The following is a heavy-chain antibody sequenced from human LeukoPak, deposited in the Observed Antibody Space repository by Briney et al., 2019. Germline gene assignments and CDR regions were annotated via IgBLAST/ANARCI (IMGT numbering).Heavy chain of an antibody. CDR3: ARRTPGPQLDEYVAYFFDH. V-gene: IGHV4-4*09. D-gene: IGHD2-2*01. J-gene: IGHJ4*02. Sequence: SETLSLTCTVSGGSITTYNWIWIRQTPGQALEWIGHIYSSDGTKYNPSLKSRATILLDTSKNQLSLKLSSVSAADTAVYYCARRTPGPQLDEYVAYFFDHWGQGTQVTVSS. CDR1: GGSITTYN. CDR2: IYSSDGT.